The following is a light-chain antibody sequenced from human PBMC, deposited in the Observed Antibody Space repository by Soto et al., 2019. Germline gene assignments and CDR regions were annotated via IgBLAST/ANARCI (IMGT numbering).Light chain of an antibody. CDR2: DAS. V-gene: IGKV1-39*01. CDR1: QTISTY. CDR3: ETSDSPAYT. Sequence: DIQMTQSPSSLSASVGDRVTITCRASQTISTYLNWYQHKPGKAPRLIISDASSLLSGVPSRFSGSGSGPDFPITIARLTDDDFSTYCRETSDSPAYTFGQGTKVDIK. J-gene: IGKJ2*01.